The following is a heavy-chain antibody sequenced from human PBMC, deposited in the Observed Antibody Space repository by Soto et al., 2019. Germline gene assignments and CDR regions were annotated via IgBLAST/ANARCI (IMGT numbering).Heavy chain of an antibody. Sequence: QVQLQESGPGLVKPSQTLSLTCTVSGGSISSGGNYWSWIRQHPGKGLEWIGYIYYSGSTYYNPSLKSPVTIXVXTXXTHFSLTLSSVTAADAAGYYCATEPSVANYWYFEPWGRGTLVTVSS. V-gene: IGHV4-31*01. CDR1: GGSISSGGNY. J-gene: IGHJ2*01. CDR2: IYYSGST. D-gene: IGHD2-15*01. CDR3: ATEPSVANYWYFEP.